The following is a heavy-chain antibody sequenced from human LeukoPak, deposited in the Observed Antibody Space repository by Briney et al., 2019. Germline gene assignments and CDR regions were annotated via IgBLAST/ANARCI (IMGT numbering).Heavy chain of an antibody. CDR2: INHSGST. J-gene: IGHJ4*02. CDR1: GYSISSGYY. V-gene: IGHV4-38-2*02. Sequence: SETLSLTCTVSGYSISSGYYWGWIRQPPGKGLEWIGEINHSGSTNYNPSLKSRVTISVDTSKNQFSLKLSSVTAADTAVYYCARRAPRYYDSSGYVCWGQGTLVTVSS. D-gene: IGHD3-22*01. CDR3: ARRAPRYYDSSGYVC.